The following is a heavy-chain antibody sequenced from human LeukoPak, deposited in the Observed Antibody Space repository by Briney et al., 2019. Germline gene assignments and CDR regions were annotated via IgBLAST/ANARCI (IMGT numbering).Heavy chain of an antibody. D-gene: IGHD6-13*01. CDR2: ISSKGDNI. CDR1: GFTFSSYA. J-gene: IGHJ6*04. V-gene: IGHV3-64*01. CDR3: GRVQISAARGYMDV. Sequence: GGSLRLSCAASGFTFSSYAIHWVRQAPGKGLEYVSTISSKGDNIFYANSVKGRFTISRGNSKNTVYLQMGSLRAEDMAVYYCGRVQISAARGYMDVWGKGTTVTVSS.